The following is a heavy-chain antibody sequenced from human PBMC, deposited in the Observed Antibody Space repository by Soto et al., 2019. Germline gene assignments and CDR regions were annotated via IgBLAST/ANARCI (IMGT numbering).Heavy chain of an antibody. Sequence: SETLSLTCTGSGGSISSSSYYWGWIRQPPGKGLEWIGSIYYSGSTYYNPSLKSRVTISVDTSKNQFSLKLSSVTAADTAVYCCARSVRVASPLYYFDYWGQGTLVTVSS. D-gene: IGHD3-3*01. J-gene: IGHJ4*02. CDR3: ARSVRVASPLYYFDY. V-gene: IGHV4-39*01. CDR1: GGSISSSSYY. CDR2: IYYSGST.